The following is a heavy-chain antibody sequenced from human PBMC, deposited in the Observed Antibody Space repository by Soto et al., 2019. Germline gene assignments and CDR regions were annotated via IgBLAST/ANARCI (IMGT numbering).Heavy chain of an antibody. D-gene: IGHD3-9*01. CDR1: GDSINSDKYY. CDR3: ARLEGLATISYYFDF. CDR2: IYYRGNT. V-gene: IGHV4-39*01. Sequence: QLQASGPGLVKPSETLSLTCSVSGDSINSDKYYWGWIRQPPGKGLEWIGSIYYRGNTYYNPSLQTRVTISLDKSRSQFSLRLNSVTAADSAVYFCARLEGLATISYYFDFWGQGAQVTVSS. J-gene: IGHJ4*02.